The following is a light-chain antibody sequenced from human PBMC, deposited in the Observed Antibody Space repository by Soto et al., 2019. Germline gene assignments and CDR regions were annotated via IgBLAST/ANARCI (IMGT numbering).Light chain of an antibody. CDR3: QQYESTPPT. Sequence: DIVMTQSPDSLAVSLGERATINCKSSQSVLYSSNNKIYLAWYQQRPGQPPKLLIYWASTRESGVPDRFSGSGSGTDFTLTITSLQAEDVAVYYCQQYESTPPTFGQGTKLEIK. V-gene: IGKV4-1*01. CDR2: WAS. CDR1: QSVLYSSNNKIY. J-gene: IGKJ2*01.